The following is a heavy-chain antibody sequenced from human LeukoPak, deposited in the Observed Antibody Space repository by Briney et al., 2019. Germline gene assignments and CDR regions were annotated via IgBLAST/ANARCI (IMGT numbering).Heavy chain of an antibody. J-gene: IGHJ4*02. Sequence: SETLSLTCSVSSGSRSSHYWTWVRQPPGKGLEWIGYIHDTGSTNYNPSLKSRVTISLDPSTSQFSLEVSSVTAADTAMYYCAREASRWVDLDYWGQGILATVSS. V-gene: IGHV4-59*11. D-gene: IGHD1-26*01. CDR2: IHDTGST. CDR3: AREASRWVDLDY. CDR1: SGSRSSHY.